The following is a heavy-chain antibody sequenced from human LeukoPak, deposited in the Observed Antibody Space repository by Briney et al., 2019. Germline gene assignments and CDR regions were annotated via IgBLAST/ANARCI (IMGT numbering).Heavy chain of an antibody. J-gene: IGHJ4*02. CDR3: ARTSRQYSSSWYSFDY. Sequence: GGSLRLSCAASGFTFNNCAMGWVRQAPGKGLEWVSAIGGSGGDTYYAGAVKGRFSISRDNSKNTVYLQMDSLRAEDTAVYYCARTSRQYSSSWYSFDYWGQGTLVTVSS. D-gene: IGHD6-13*01. CDR1: GFTFNNCA. V-gene: IGHV3-23*01. CDR2: IGGSGGDT.